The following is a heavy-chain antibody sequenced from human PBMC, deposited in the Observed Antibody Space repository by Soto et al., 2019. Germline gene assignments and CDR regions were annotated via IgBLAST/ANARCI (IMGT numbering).Heavy chain of an antibody. J-gene: IGHJ6*02. V-gene: IGHV3-30-3*01. Sequence: QVQLVESGGGVVQPGRSQRLFCAASGFTFSSYAMYWVRQAPGKGLEWVAVISYDGNNKYYADSVKGRFTISRDNSNNTLYLQMNSLRAEDTAVYYCARAGCDGGSCYTLVGLRYGMDVWGQGTTVTVSS. D-gene: IGHD2-15*01. CDR2: ISYDGNNK. CDR3: ARAGCDGGSCYTLVGLRYGMDV. CDR1: GFTFSSYA.